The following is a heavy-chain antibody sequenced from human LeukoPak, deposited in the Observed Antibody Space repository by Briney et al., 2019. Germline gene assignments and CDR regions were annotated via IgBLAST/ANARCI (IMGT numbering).Heavy chain of an antibody. D-gene: IGHD4-17*01. Sequence: SETLSLTCAVYGGSSSGYYWSWIRQPPGKGLEWIGEINHSGSTNYNPSLKSRVTISVDTSKNQFSLKLSSVTAADTAVYYCARTTVTLPYYYYYMDVWGKGTTVTISS. CDR3: ARTTVTLPYYYYYMDV. CDR1: GGSSSGYY. J-gene: IGHJ6*03. CDR2: INHSGST. V-gene: IGHV4-34*01.